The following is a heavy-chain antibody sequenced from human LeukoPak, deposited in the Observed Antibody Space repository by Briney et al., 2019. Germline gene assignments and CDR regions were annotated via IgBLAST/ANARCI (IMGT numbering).Heavy chain of an antibody. D-gene: IGHD5-12*01. V-gene: IGHV1-69*13. CDR1: GGTFSSYA. J-gene: IGHJ4*02. Sequence: SVNVSCKASGGTFSSYAISWVRQAPGQGLEWMGGIIPIFGTANYAQKFQGRVTITADESTSTAYMELSSLRSEDTAVYYCARAKSGYLYYFDYWGQGTLVTVSS. CDR2: IIPIFGTA. CDR3: ARAKSGYLYYFDY.